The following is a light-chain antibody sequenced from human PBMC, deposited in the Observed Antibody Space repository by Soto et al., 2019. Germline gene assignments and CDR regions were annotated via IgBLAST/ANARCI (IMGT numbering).Light chain of an antibody. CDR1: SSDVGGYNY. J-gene: IGLJ1*01. CDR2: DVS. CDR3: SSYTSSSTLCV. Sequence: QSVLTQPASVSGSPGQSITISCTGTSSDVGGYNYVSWYQQHPGKAPKLMIYDVSNRPSGVSNRFSGSKSGNTASLTISGLQAEDDADYYCSSYTSSSTLCVFGAGTKLTVL. V-gene: IGLV2-14*01.